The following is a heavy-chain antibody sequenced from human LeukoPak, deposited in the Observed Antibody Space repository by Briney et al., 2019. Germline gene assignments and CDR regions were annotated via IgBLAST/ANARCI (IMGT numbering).Heavy chain of an antibody. CDR2: INTNTGNP. J-gene: IGHJ4*02. D-gene: IGHD5-18*01. Sequence: ASVKVSCKASGYTFTTYTINWVRQAPGQGLEWMGWINTNTGNPTYAQGFTGRFVFSLDTSVSTAYLQISSLKAEDTAVYYCARVTNSWIRNNYYFDHWGQGTLVSVSS. CDR1: GYTFTTYT. V-gene: IGHV7-4-1*02. CDR3: ARVTNSWIRNNYYFDH.